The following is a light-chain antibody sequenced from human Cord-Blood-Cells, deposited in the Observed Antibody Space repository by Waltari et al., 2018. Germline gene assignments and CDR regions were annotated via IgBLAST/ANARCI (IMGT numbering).Light chain of an antibody. CDR1: QSISSY. J-gene: IGKJ3*01. CDR2: AAS. V-gene: IGKV1-39*01. CDR3: QQSYSTPPLFT. Sequence: DIQMTQSPSSLSASVGDRVTITCRASQSISSYLNWYQQKTGKAPKLLIYAASSLQSGVPSRFSGSGSGTDFTLTISSLQPEDCATYYCQQSYSTPPLFTFGPGTKVDIK.